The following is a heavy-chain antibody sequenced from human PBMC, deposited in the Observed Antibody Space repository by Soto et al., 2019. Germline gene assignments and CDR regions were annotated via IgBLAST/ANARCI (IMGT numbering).Heavy chain of an antibody. J-gene: IGHJ6*02. CDR2: INPNSGGT. Sequence: GASVKVSCKASGYTFTGYYMHWGRQAPGQGLEWMGWINPNSGGTNYAQKFQGRVTMTRDTSISTAYMELSRLRSDDTAVYYCAREVYDFWSGYYEDYYYYGMDVWGQGTTVTVSS. CDR1: GYTFTGYY. CDR3: AREVYDFWSGYYEDYYYYGMDV. D-gene: IGHD3-3*01. V-gene: IGHV1-2*02.